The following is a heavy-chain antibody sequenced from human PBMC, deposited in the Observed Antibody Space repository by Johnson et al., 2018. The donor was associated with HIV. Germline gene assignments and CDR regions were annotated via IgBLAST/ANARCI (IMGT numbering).Heavy chain of an antibody. CDR2: ISYDGNNK. Sequence: QVQLVESGGGVVQPGRSLRLSCAASGFTFSSYAMHWVRQAPGKGLEWVAIISYDGNNKYYTDSVKGRFTISRDNSKNTLYLQMNSLRAEDTAIYYCARADSISSPWMGLDIWGQGTMVTVSS. V-gene: IGHV3-30*04. J-gene: IGHJ3*02. D-gene: IGHD6-13*01. CDR1: GFTFSSYA. CDR3: ARADSISSPWMGLDI.